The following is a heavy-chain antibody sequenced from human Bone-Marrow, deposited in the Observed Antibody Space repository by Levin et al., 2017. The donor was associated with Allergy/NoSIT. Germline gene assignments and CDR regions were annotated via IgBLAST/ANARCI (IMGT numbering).Heavy chain of an antibody. CDR3: AKDISKYSGYDSSFDD. J-gene: IGHJ4*02. D-gene: IGHD5-12*01. CDR1: GFTFEDYA. V-gene: IGHV3-9*01. CDR2: IPYNSVNV. Sequence: GGSLRLSCAGSGFTFEDYAMHWVRQGPGKGLEWVSGIPYNSVNVGYADSVRDRFTISRDNAKNSLFLQMNSLRPDDTGMYYCAKDISKYSGYDSSFDDCGPGTLVIVSS.